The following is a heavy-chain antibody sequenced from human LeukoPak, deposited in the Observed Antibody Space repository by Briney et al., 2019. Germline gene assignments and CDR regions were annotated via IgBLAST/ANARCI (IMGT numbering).Heavy chain of an antibody. Sequence: PGGSLRLSCAASGFTFSPYTMHWFRQPSGKGLEWVSYINTGSTTIYYADSVKGRFTISRDNAKNSLYLQLNSLRAEDTAVYYCARDSSVCAFDVWGQGTMVTVSS. J-gene: IGHJ3*01. V-gene: IGHV3-48*01. CDR2: INTGSTTI. CDR3: ARDSSVCAFDV. D-gene: IGHD6-6*01. CDR1: GFTFSPYT.